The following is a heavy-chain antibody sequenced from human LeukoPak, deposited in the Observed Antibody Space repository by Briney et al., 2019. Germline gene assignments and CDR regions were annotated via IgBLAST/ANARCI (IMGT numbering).Heavy chain of an antibody. CDR3: AKSRNFWGIAAAVDY. D-gene: IGHD6-13*01. V-gene: IGHV3-23*01. CDR2: ISGSGGST. J-gene: IGHJ4*02. Sequence: PGGSLRLSCAASGVTLSSCAMSWARQAPGKGLEWVSAISGSGGSTYYADSVKGRFTISRDNSKNTLYLQMNSLRAEDTAVYYCAKSRNFWGIAAAVDYWGQGTLVTVSS. CDR1: GVTLSSCA.